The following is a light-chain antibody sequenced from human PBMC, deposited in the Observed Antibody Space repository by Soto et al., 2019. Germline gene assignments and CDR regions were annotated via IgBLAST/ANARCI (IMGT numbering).Light chain of an antibody. Sequence: DIQMTQSPSSLSASVGDRVTITCQASQDISNYLNWYQQKPGKAPKLLIYDASNLETGVPSRFSGSGSGTDFTFTISSLQPEDIATYYGQQYDNRPALTFGGGTKVEIK. CDR1: QDISNY. CDR3: QQYDNRPALT. CDR2: DAS. J-gene: IGKJ4*01. V-gene: IGKV1-33*01.